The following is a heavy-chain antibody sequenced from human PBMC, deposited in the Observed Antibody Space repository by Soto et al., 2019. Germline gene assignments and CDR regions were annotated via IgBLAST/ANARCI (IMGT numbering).Heavy chain of an antibody. CDR3: ARSGYSYGPNPLLY. D-gene: IGHD5-18*01. V-gene: IGHV4-31*01. CDR1: GGSISSGGYY. Sequence: QVQLQESGPGLVKPSQTLSLTCTVSGGSISSGGYYWSWIRQHPGKGLEWIGYIYYSGSTYYNPSLKSTVTISVDTSKYQFSLKLSSVTAADTAVYYCARSGYSYGPNPLLYWGQGTLVTVSS. CDR2: IYYSGST. J-gene: IGHJ4*02.